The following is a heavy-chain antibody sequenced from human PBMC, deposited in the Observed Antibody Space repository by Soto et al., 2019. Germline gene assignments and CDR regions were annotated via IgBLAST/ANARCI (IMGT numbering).Heavy chain of an antibody. CDR2: IYHSGST. CDR1: SGSISSSNW. J-gene: IGHJ5*02. D-gene: IGHD6-13*01. V-gene: IGHV4-4*02. Sequence: SETLSLTCAVSSGSISSSNWWSWVRQPPGKGLEWIGEIYHSGSTNYNPSLKSRVTISVDKSKNQFSLKLSSVTAADTAVYYCARAAAAEREWFDPWGQGTLVTVSS. CDR3: ARAAAAEREWFDP.